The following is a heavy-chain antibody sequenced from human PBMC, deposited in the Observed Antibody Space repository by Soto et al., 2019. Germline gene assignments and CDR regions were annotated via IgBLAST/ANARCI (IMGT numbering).Heavy chain of an antibody. D-gene: IGHD3-9*01. CDR2: IYYSGST. CDR1: GGSISSSSYY. Sequence: PSETLSVTCTVSGGSISSSSYYWGWIRQPPGKGLEWIGSIYYSGSTYYNPSLKSRVTISVDTSKNQFSLKLSSVTAADTAVYYCARDGIYDIFYYYGMDVWGQGTTVTVSS. J-gene: IGHJ6*02. V-gene: IGHV4-39*01. CDR3: ARDGIYDIFYYYGMDV.